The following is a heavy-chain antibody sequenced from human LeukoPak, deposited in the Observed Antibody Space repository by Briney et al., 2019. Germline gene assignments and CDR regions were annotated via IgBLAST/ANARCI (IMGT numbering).Heavy chain of an antibody. V-gene: IGHV3-74*01. Sequence: PGGSLRLSCAASGFTFSSYWMHWVRQAPGKGLVWVSRINSDGRSTNYADSAKGRFTISRDNSKNTLYLQMNILRAEDTAVYYCARVVRGAFDYWGQGTLVTVSS. CDR1: GFTFSSYW. CDR3: ARVVRGAFDY. CDR2: INSDGRST. D-gene: IGHD1-26*01. J-gene: IGHJ4*02.